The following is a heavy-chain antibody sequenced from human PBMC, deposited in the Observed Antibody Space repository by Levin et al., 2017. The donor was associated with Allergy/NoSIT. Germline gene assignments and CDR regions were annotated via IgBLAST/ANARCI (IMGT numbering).Heavy chain of an antibody. CDR2: FSRRGTT. CDR3: AREMAGTSGWYTIDY. CDR1: GFTFNTYG. J-gene: IGHJ4*02. V-gene: IGHV3-23*01. Sequence: GESLKISCAASGFTFNTYGISWVRQAPGKGLEWVSAFSRRGTTHYAGSVRGRFTISRDNSKNTIHLQMDSLEGQDTAVYYCAREMAGTSGWYTIDYWGQGTPVTVSS. D-gene: IGHD6-19*01.